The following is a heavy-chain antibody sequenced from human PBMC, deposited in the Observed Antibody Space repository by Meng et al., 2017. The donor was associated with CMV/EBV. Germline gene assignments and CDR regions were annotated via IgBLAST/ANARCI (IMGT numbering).Heavy chain of an antibody. J-gene: IGHJ4*02. CDR3: ARHVRQAQDIVVVPAAIGRYYFDY. CDR1: GGSFSGYY. V-gene: IGHV4-34*01. D-gene: IGHD2-2*02. CDR2: INHSGST. Sequence: SQTRSLTCAVYGGSFSGYYWSWIRQPPGKGLEWIGEINHSGSTNYNPSLKSRVTISVDTSKNQFSLKLSSVTAADTAVYYCARHVRQAQDIVVVPAAIGRYYFDYWGQGTLVTVSS.